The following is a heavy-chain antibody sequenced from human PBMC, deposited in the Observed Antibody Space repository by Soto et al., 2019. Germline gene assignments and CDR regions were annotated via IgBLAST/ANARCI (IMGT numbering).Heavy chain of an antibody. CDR3: ARDRSYTTDY. V-gene: IGHV3-74*01. CDR2: INSDGSTT. D-gene: IGHD1-26*01. CDR1: GFTFSNSW. Sequence: PGGSLRLSCAASGFTFSNSWMHWVRQAPGKGLVWVSYINSDGSTTTYADSVKGRFTISRDNAKNTVYLQITSLTAEDTAVYYCARDRSYTTDYCGQGTLVIVSS. J-gene: IGHJ4*02.